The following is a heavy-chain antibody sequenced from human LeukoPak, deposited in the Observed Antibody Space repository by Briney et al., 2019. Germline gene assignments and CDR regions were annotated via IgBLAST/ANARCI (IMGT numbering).Heavy chain of an antibody. CDR2: INPDSGGT. Sequence: ASVKVSCKASGYTFNDYYMHWVRQAPGQGLEWIGRINPDSGGTDYAQKFRGRVTMTRDTSITTAYMDLSRLRSDDTAVYYCARLGENGLLTGYFYPWGQGTLVTVSS. V-gene: IGHV1-2*02. D-gene: IGHD3-9*01. CDR3: ARLGENGLLTGYFYP. CDR1: GYTFNDYY. J-gene: IGHJ5*02.